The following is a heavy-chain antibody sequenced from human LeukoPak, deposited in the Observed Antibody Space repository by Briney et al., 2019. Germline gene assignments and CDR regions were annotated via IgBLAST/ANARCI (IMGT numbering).Heavy chain of an antibody. CDR3: SEGYSSAGRGY. Sequence: PGGSLRLSCAASGFTFSGSAMHSVRQASGKGLEWVGRIRSKANSYATAYAASVKGRFTISRDDSKNTAYLQMNSLKTEDTAVYYCSEGYSSAGRGYWGQGTLVTVSS. V-gene: IGHV3-73*01. J-gene: IGHJ4*02. CDR2: IRSKANSYAT. CDR1: GFTFSGSA. D-gene: IGHD6-19*01.